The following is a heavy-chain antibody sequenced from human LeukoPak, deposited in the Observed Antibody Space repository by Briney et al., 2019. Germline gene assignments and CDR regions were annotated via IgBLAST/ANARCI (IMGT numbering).Heavy chain of an antibody. Sequence: GGSLRLSCAASGFTFSSYEMNWVRQAPGKGLEWVSYISSSGSTIYYADSVKGRFTISRDNAKNSLYLQMNSLRAEDTAVYYCARVGDGYNYHHSNYWGQGTLVTVSS. J-gene: IGHJ4*02. V-gene: IGHV3-48*03. CDR1: GFTFSSYE. CDR3: ARVGDGYNYHHSNY. D-gene: IGHD5-24*01. CDR2: ISSSGSTI.